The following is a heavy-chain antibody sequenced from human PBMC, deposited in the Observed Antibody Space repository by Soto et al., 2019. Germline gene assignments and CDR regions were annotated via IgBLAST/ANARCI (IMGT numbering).Heavy chain of an antibody. V-gene: IGHV1-69*13. CDR2: IIPIFGTA. J-gene: IGHJ6*02. CDR3: ARDLKRYYDSSGYGYYYYGMDV. Sequence: SVKVSCKASGGTFSSYAISWVRQAPGQGLEWMGGIIPIFGTANYAQKFQGRVTITADESTTTAYMELSSLRSEDTAVYYCARDLKRYYDSSGYGYYYYGMDVWGQGTTVTV. CDR1: GGTFSSYA. D-gene: IGHD3-22*01.